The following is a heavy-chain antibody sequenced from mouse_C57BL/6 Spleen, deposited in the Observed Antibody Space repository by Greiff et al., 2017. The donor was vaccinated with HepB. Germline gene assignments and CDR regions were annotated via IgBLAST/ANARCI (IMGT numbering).Heavy chain of an antibody. Sequence: VQLQQSGPELVKPGDSVKISCKASGYSFTGYFMNWVMQSHGKSLEWIGRINPYNGDTFYNQKFKGKATLTVDKSSSTAHMALRSLTSEDSAVYYCARKGSKRGDAMDYWGQGTSVTVSS. CDR2: INPYNGDT. J-gene: IGHJ4*01. CDR3: ARKGSKRGDAMDY. CDR1: GYSFTGYF. D-gene: IGHD2-5*01. V-gene: IGHV1-20*01.